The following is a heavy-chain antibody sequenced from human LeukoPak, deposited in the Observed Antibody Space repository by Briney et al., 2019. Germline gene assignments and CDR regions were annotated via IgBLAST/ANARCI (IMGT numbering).Heavy chain of an antibody. D-gene: IGHD1-26*01. CDR2: ISGSGKAI. CDR3: ARDFPVVGMDV. J-gene: IGHJ6*04. Sequence: PGGSLRLSCEASKFTFSDYYMSWIRQSPGKGLEWVTYISGSGKAIYYAESVKGRFTISRDNAKNSLYLQINSLRVEDTAVYYCARDFPVVGMDVWGKGTTVTISS. CDR1: KFTFSDYY. V-gene: IGHV3-11*04.